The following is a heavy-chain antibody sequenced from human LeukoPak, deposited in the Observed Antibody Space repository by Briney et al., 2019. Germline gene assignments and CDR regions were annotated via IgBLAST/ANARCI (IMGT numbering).Heavy chain of an antibody. J-gene: IGHJ4*02. Sequence: ASVKVSYKVSGYTLTELSMHWVRQAPGKGLEWMGGFDPEDGETIYAQKFQGRVTMTEDTSTDTAYMELSSLRSEDTAVYYCATPSSSWYYFDYWGQGTLVTVSS. CDR2: FDPEDGET. CDR3: ATPSSSWYYFDY. D-gene: IGHD6-13*01. V-gene: IGHV1-24*01. CDR1: GYTLTELS.